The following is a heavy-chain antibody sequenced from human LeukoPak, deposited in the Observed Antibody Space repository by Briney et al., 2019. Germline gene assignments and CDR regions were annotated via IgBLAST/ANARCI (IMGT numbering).Heavy chain of an antibody. CDR1: GFTFSSYA. CDR2: IWYDGSNK. D-gene: IGHD3-10*01. CDR3: AKQGSGSYYTRYFDY. Sequence: GGSLRLSCAASGFTFSSYAMHWVRQAPGKGLEWVAVIWYDGSNKYYADSVKGRFTISRDNSKNTLYLQMNSRGAEDTAVYYCAKQGSGSYYTRYFDYWGKGTLVTVSS. V-gene: IGHV3-33*08. J-gene: IGHJ4*02.